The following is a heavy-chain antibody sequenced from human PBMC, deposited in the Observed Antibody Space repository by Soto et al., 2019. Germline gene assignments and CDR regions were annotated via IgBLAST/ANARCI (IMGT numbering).Heavy chain of an antibody. CDR2: IYPGDSDT. CDR1: GYSFTSYW. D-gene: IGHD2-2*01. V-gene: IGHV5-51*01. Sequence: GESLKISCKGSGYSFTSYWIGWVRQMPGKGLEWMGIIYPGDSDTRYSPPFQGQVTISADKSISTAYLQWSSLKASDTAMYYCARQDIVVVPAAIRENYYYYYGMDVWGQGTTVTVSS. J-gene: IGHJ6*02. CDR3: ARQDIVVVPAAIRENYYYYYGMDV.